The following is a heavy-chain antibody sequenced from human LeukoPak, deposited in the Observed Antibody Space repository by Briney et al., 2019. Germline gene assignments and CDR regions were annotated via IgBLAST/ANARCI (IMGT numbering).Heavy chain of an antibody. CDR2: INPNSGGT. J-gene: IGHJ4*02. CDR1: GYTFTGYY. D-gene: IGHD3-10*01. V-gene: IGHV1-2*02. CDR3: ARDWMVRGVIFF. Sequence: APVKVSCKASGYTFTGYYMHWVRQAPGQGLEWMGWINPNSGGTNYAQKFQGRVTMTRDTSISTAYMELSRLRSDDTAVYYCARDWMVRGVIFFWGQGTLVTVSS.